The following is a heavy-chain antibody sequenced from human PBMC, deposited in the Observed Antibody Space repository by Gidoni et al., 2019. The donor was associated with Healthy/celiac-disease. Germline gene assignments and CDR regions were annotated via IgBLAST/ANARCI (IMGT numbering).Heavy chain of an antibody. CDR3: ARDGYNWNDAPDAFDI. CDR1: GIDFSVYW. D-gene: IGHD1-20*01. J-gene: IGHJ3*02. Sequence: EVQLVESGGGLVQPGGSRRLPCAAQGIDFSVYWMSWVRQAPGKGLEWVANIKHDGSEKYYVDSVKGRFTISRDNAKNSLYLQMNSLRAEDTAVYYCARDGYNWNDAPDAFDIWGQGTVVTVSS. CDR2: IKHDGSEK. V-gene: IGHV3-7*01.